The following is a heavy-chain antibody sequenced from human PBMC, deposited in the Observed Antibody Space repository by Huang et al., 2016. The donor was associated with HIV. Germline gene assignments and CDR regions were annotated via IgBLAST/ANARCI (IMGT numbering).Heavy chain of an antibody. CDR2: RKGGNGDT. Sequence: QVQLVQSGAEVKKPGTSVNVSCKTSGYTFSSHALHWLRQAPGQRPEWMGWRKGGNGDTKDSQKFQGRVTITSDTSANIGYMELNSLLSEDTAVYYCARDPLDIRRHFDFWGQGSLVTVSS. D-gene: IGHD3-3*01. J-gene: IGHJ4*02. V-gene: IGHV1-3*01. CDR1: GYTFSSHA. CDR3: ARDPLDIRRHFDF.